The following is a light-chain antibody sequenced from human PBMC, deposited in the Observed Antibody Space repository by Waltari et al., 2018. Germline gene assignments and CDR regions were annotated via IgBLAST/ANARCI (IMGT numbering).Light chain of an antibody. V-gene: IGLV3-21*02. J-gene: IGLJ1*01. Sequence: SYELTQPPSVSVAPGQTDRITCDGDKIGSKNGHWYQHKPGQASVLVVYDDGDRPSGIPERFSGSNSGNTAALTSSRVDAGDEAEYYCQVWDSGTNHYVFGTVTKVTVL. CDR1: KIGSKN. CDR2: DDG. CDR3: QVWDSGTNHYV.